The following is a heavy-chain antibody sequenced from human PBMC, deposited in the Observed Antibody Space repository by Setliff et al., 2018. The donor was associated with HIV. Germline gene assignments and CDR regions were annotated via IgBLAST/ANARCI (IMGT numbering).Heavy chain of an antibody. CDR1: GGSISSSTYY. J-gene: IGHJ5*02. CDR3: ARRGRDGVFIMFATGFDP. V-gene: IGHV4-39*01. Sequence: PSETLSLTCSVSGGSISSSTYYWGWTRQPPGKGLEWIGDIFYTGSTYYNPSLKSRVAISVDTSENQFSLELNSVTAADTAVYYCARRGRDGVFIMFATGFDPWGQGALVTVSS. CDR2: IFYTGST. D-gene: IGHD2-8*01.